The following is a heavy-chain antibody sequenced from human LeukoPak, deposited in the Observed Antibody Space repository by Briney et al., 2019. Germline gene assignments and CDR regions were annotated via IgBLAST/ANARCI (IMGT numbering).Heavy chain of an antibody. CDR2: IRSSSSTI. CDR1: GFTFSSYS. CDR3: ARSLRNAFDI. Sequence: GGSLRLSCAASGFTFSSYSMNWVRQAPGKGLEWVSYIRSSSSTIYYADSVKGRFTISTDNANNSLYLQMNSLRAEDTAVYHCARSLRNAFDIWGQGTMVTVSS. J-gene: IGHJ3*02. V-gene: IGHV3-48*01. D-gene: IGHD3-3*01.